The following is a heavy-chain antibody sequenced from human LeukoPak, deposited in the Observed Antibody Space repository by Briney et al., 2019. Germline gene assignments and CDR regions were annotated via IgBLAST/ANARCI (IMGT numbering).Heavy chain of an antibody. V-gene: IGHV3-21*01. CDR3: ARAGYYYGSGSYYPPGSPNFDY. D-gene: IGHD3-10*01. CDR1: GFTFSSYS. J-gene: IGHJ4*02. Sequence: GGSLRLSCAASGFTFSSYSMNWVRQAPGKGLEWVSSISSSSSYIYYADSVKGRFTISRDNAKNSLYLQMNSLRAEDTAVYYCARAGYYYGSGSYYPPGSPNFDYWGQGTLVTVSS. CDR2: ISSSSSYI.